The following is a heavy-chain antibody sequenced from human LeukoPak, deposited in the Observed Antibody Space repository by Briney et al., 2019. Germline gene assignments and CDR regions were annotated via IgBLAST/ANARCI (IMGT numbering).Heavy chain of an antibody. J-gene: IGHJ4*02. V-gene: IGHV4-38-2*01. Sequence: SETLSLTCAVSGYSVSSGYYWGWIRQPPGKGLEWIGSIYQSGITYYNPSLKSRVATSLDTSTNQFSLKLTSVTAADTAMYYCARLPDSSSTLDYWGQGTLVSVSS. D-gene: IGHD6-6*01. CDR3: ARLPDSSSTLDY. CDR1: GYSVSSGYY. CDR2: IYQSGIT.